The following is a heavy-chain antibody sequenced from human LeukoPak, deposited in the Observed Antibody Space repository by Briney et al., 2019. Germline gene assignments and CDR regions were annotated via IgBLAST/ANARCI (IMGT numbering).Heavy chain of an antibody. CDR2: VYHSGST. D-gene: IGHD3-22*01. CDR1: GYSISSGYY. CDR3: ARLGAYYYDSSGYYYNRYFDY. J-gene: IGHJ4*02. Sequence: SETLSLTCTVSGYSISSGYYWGWIRQSPGKGLEWIGSVYHSGSTYYNPSLKSPVTISVDTSKNQFSLELSSVTAADTAVYYCARLGAYYYDSSGYYYNRYFDYWGQGILVTVSS. V-gene: IGHV4-38-2*02.